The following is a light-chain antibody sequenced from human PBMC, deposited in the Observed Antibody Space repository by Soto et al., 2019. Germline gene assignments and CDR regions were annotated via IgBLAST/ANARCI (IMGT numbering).Light chain of an antibody. Sequence: EIVMTQSPATLSVSPGERATLSCRASQSVSSNLAWYQQKPGQAPRLLIYGASTRATGIPARFSGSGSGTEFTLTISSLQSEDFAVYYCHQYNNWPPWTFGQGTKLESK. CDR1: QSVSSN. V-gene: IGKV3-15*01. CDR2: GAS. CDR3: HQYNNWPPWT. J-gene: IGKJ2*02.